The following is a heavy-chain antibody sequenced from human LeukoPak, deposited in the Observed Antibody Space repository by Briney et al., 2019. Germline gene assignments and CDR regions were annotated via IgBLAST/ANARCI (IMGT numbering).Heavy chain of an antibody. CDR1: GFTFSGYA. Sequence: PGGSLRLSCAASGFTFSGYAMSWVRQAPGKGLEWVSAISGSGGSTYYADSVKGRFTISRDNSKNTLYLQMNSLRAEDTAVYYCARDYLFSGDDPDLWFDYWGQGTLVTVSS. D-gene: IGHD2/OR15-2a*01. J-gene: IGHJ4*02. V-gene: IGHV3-23*01. CDR3: ARDYLFSGDDPDLWFDY. CDR2: ISGSGGST.